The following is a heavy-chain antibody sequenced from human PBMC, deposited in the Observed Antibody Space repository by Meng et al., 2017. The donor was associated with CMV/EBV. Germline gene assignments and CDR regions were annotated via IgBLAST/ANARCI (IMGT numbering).Heavy chain of an antibody. J-gene: IGHJ4*02. Sequence: VQLPQWGAGLLKPSETLSRTCAVYGVSFSGYYWSWIRQPPGKGLEWIGEINHSGSTNYNPSLQSRVTISVDTSKNQFSLKLSSVTAADTAVYYCASSLTYPDYWGQGTLVTVSS. CDR1: GVSFSGYY. D-gene: IGHD2-15*01. V-gene: IGHV4-34*01. CDR2: INHSGST. CDR3: ASSLTYPDY.